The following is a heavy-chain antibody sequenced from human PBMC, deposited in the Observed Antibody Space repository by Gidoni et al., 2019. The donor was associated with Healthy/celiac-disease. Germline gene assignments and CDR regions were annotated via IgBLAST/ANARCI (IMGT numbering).Heavy chain of an antibody. CDR1: AFPFGSSG. CDR3: ARDSTRSINMIVTPLY. V-gene: IGHV3-33*01. CDR2: IWYDGSNK. Sequence: QVPLVQSGGVVVQPGRSLLLPCAASAFPFGSSGMHWVRQAPGKGLEWVAVIWYDGSNKYYADSVKGRFTISRDNSKNTLYLQMNSLRAEDKAVYYCARDSTRSINMIVTPLYWGQGTLVTVSS. J-gene: IGHJ4*02. D-gene: IGHD3-22*01.